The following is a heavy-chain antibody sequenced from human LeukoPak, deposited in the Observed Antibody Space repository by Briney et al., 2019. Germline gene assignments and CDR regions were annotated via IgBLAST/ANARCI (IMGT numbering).Heavy chain of an antibody. D-gene: IGHD5-18*01. CDR2: INHSGST. V-gene: IGHV4-34*01. CDR3: ARAPRRGYSYGYSAPVGGAFDI. J-gene: IGHJ3*02. CDR1: GGSFSGYY. Sequence: PSETLSLTCAVYGGSFSGYYWSWIRQPPGKGLEWVGEINHSGSTNYNPSLKSRVTISVDTSKNQSSLKLSSVTAADTAVYYCARAPRRGYSYGYSAPVGGAFDIWGQGTMVTVSS.